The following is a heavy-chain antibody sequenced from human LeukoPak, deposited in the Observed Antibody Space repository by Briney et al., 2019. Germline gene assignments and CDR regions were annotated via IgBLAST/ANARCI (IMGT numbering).Heavy chain of an antibody. D-gene: IGHD3-3*01. CDR3: AKDFRFLEWFFDY. Sequence: GGSLRLSCAASGFTFSDYYMSWIRQAPGKGLEWVSYISSSGSTIYYADSVKGRFTISRDNAKNSLYLQMNSLRAEDTAVYYCAKDFRFLEWFFDYWGQGTLVTVSS. V-gene: IGHV3-11*04. CDR1: GFTFSDYY. J-gene: IGHJ4*02. CDR2: ISSSGSTI.